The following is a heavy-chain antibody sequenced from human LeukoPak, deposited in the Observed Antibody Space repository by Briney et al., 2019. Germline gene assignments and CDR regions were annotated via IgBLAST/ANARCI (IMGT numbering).Heavy chain of an antibody. CDR3: AKQTTVTLFDY. CDR1: GFTFSSYG. CDR2: ISYDGSNK. Sequence: GGSLRLSCAASGFTFSSYGMHWVRQAPGKGLEWVAVISYDGSNKYYADSVKGRFTISRDNSKNTLYLQMNSLRAEDTAVYYCAKQTTVTLFDYWGQGTLVTVSS. J-gene: IGHJ4*02. D-gene: IGHD4-17*01. V-gene: IGHV3-30*18.